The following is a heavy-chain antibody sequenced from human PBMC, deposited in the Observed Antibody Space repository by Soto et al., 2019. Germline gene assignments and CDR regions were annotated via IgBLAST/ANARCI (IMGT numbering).Heavy chain of an antibody. V-gene: IGHV3-7*04. CDR1: GFHFSSYW. CDR2: IKQDGSEK. D-gene: IGHD3-22*01. Sequence: PGGSQILSCAAAGFHFSSYWRSWVRQAPGKGLEWVADIKQDGSEKYYVDSVKGRFTISRDNAKNSLYLQMNSLRAEDTAVYYCARFYYDSSGYLPSPYYYYYGMDVSGQGTTVTVSS. J-gene: IGHJ6*02. CDR3: ARFYYDSSGYLPSPYYYYYGMDV.